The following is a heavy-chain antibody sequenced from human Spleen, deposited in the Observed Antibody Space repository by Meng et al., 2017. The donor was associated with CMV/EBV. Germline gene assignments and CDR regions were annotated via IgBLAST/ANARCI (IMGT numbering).Heavy chain of an antibody. CDR2: ISGSGGST. Sequence: GGSLRLSCAASGFTFSSYAMSWVRQAPGKGLEWVSAISGSGGSTYYADSVKGRFTISRDNSKNTLYLQMNSLRAEDTAVYYCARVEYYYYGMDVWGQGTTVTVSS. CDR3: ARVEYYYYGMDV. V-gene: IGHV3-23*01. J-gene: IGHJ6*02. CDR1: GFTFSSYA.